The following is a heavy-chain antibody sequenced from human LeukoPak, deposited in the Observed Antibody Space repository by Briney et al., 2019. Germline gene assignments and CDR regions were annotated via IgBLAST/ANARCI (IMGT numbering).Heavy chain of an antibody. CDR3: ARVFLSSDDYVWGSFLGFDY. CDR1: GFTFSRYW. CDR2: IKEDGSEK. J-gene: IGHJ4*02. V-gene: IGHV3-7*03. Sequence: PGGSLRLSCAASGFTFSRYWMSWVRQAPGKGLEWLANIKEDGSEKYYVDSVKGRFTISRDNAKSSLYLQMNSLRAEDTALYYCARVFLSSDDYVWGSFLGFDYWGQGTLVTVSS. D-gene: IGHD3-16*01.